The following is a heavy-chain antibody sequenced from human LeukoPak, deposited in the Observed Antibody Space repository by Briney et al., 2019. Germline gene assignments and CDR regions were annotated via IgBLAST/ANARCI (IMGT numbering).Heavy chain of an antibody. V-gene: IGHV4-59*01. Sequence: PSETLSLTCTVSGGSISSYYWSWIRQPPGKGLEWIGYIYYSGSTNYNPSLKSRVTISVDTSKNQFSLKLSSVTAADTAVYYCARGRASGYHWLSRYNYYYYYMDVWGKGTTVTVSS. CDR1: GGSISSYY. CDR2: IYYSGST. CDR3: ARGRASGYHWLSRYNYYYYYMDV. D-gene: IGHD5-12*01. J-gene: IGHJ6*03.